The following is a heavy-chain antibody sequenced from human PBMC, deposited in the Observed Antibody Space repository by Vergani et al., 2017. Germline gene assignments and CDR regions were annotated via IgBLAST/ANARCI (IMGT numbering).Heavy chain of an antibody. CDR3: VRTEYCTGIACNTRFDS. CDR2: IDEYGNRA. CDR1: RFSFNTYW. Sequence: EVQLVESGGGSVQSGGSLRLSCVASRFSFNTYWMHWVRQVPGKGLVWVARIDEYGNRATYGDFETGRFTISRDNAKNTVFLQMNNLSADDAGVYYCVRTEYCTGIACNTRFDSWGQGALVTVSS. J-gene: IGHJ5*01. V-gene: IGHV3-74*03. D-gene: IGHD2-8*02.